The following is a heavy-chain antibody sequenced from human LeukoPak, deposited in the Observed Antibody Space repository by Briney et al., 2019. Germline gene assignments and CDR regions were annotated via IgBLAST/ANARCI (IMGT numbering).Heavy chain of an antibody. J-gene: IGHJ6*03. D-gene: IGHD3-10*01. CDR1: GFTFSSYW. CDR2: IKQDGSEK. V-gene: IGHV3-7*01. CDR3: ARDGVGAYYYGSGSPTGGFYYMDV. Sequence: GGSLRLSCAASGFTFSSYWMSWVRQAPGKGLEWVANIKQDGSEKYYVDSVKGRFTISRDNAKNSLYLQMNSLRAEDTAVYYCARDGVGAYYYGSGSPTGGFYYMDVWGKGTTVTVSS.